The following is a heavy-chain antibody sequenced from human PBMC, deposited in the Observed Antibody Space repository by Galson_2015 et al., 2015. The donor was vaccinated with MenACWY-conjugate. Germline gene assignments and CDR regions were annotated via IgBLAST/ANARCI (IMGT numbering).Heavy chain of an antibody. CDR1: GRTFSSYA. V-gene: IGHV1-69*13. CDR3: ARDYGGTDGGCYFDY. CDR2: IIPIFGTA. Sequence: SVKVSCKASGRTFSSYAISWVRQAPGQGLEWMGGIIPIFGTANYAQKFQGRVTITADESTSTAYMELSSLRSEDTAVYYCARDYGGTDGGCYFDYWGQGTLVTVSS. J-gene: IGHJ4*02. D-gene: IGHD4-23*01.